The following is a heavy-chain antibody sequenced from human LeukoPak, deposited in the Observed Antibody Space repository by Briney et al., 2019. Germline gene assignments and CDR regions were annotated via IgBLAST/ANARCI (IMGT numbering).Heavy chain of an antibody. Sequence: GGSLRLSCAASGFTFSNYWMHWVRQAPGKGLVWVSRINIDVSITTYADSVKGRFTTSRDNAKNSLYLQMSSLRAGDTAVYYCAKSIRGLPGAFDIWGQGTMVTVST. CDR2: INIDVSIT. V-gene: IGHV3-74*01. J-gene: IGHJ3*02. CDR3: AKSIRGLPGAFDI. CDR1: GFTFSNYW. D-gene: IGHD3-16*01.